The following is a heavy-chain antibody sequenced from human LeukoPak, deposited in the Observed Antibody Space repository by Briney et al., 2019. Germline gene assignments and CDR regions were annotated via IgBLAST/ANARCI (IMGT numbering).Heavy chain of an antibody. CDR3: ARGLRSRSA. J-gene: IGHJ5*02. CDR1: GGSFSGYY. CDR2: INHSGST. Sequence: SETLSLTCAVYGGSFSGYYWSWIRQPPGKGLEWIGEINHSGSTNYNPSLKSRVTISVDTSKNQFSLKLSSVTAAGTAVYYCARGLRSRSAWGQGTLVTVSS. V-gene: IGHV4-34*01.